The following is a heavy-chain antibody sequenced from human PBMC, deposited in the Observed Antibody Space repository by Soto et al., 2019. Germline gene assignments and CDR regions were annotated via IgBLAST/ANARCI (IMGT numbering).Heavy chain of an antibody. J-gene: IGHJ6*02. V-gene: IGHV1-18*01. CDR1: GYTFTNYD. CDR3: ARGYYYGSGRPTPGGMDV. CDR2: ISTYTGNT. Sequence: QVHLVQSGAEVKKPGASVKGSCKASGYTFTNYDINWVRQAPGQGREWMGWISTYTGNTNHAQKLQGRVTMTTDTSTGKASMELRSLGSDGTTVYYCARGYYYGSGRPTPGGMDVWGRGTPVTVSS. D-gene: IGHD3-10*01.